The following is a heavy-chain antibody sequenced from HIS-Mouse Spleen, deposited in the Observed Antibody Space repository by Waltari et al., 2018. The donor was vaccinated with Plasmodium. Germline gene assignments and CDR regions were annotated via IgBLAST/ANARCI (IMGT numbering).Heavy chain of an antibody. D-gene: IGHD6-13*01. CDR2: IIPIRGIT. CDR1: GGTFSSYA. V-gene: IGHV1-69*04. Sequence: QVQLVQSGAEVKKPGSSVKVSCKASGGTFSSYAISWVRQAPGQGLEWMGSIIPIRGITNYAQNCQGRVTITADKSTSTAYMELSSLRSEDTAVYYCARVLSIAAAGKDAFDIWGQGTMVTVSS. CDR3: ARVLSIAAAGKDAFDI. J-gene: IGHJ3*02.